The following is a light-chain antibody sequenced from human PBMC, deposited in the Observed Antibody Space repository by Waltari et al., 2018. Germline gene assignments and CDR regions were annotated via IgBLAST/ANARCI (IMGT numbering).Light chain of an antibody. Sequence: QVVLTQSPSASASLGASVKPTCTLHSECSHLATAWHQLQPEQVPRYLMRLNSDGSHTRGDGIPDRFSGSSSGAERYLTISSLQSDDEADYYCQTWGTGIYWIFGGGTKLTVL. CDR3: QTWGTGIYWI. V-gene: IGLV4-69*02. J-gene: IGLJ3*02. CDR2: LNSDGSH. CDR1: SECSHLA.